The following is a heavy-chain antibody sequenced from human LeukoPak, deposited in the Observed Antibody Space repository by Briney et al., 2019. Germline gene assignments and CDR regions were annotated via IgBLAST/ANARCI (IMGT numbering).Heavy chain of an antibody. V-gene: IGHV4-39*05. J-gene: IGHJ4*02. Sequence: SETPSLTCAVSGASISGSGYYWGGVRQPPRKGLEWIGNIYYSGSTYYNASLQSRVTISIDMSKNEFSLRLNSVTAADTAMYYCAKSGGYGLIDYWGQGTLVTVSS. D-gene: IGHD1-26*01. CDR1: GASISGSGYY. CDR2: IYYSGST. CDR3: AKSGGYGLIDY.